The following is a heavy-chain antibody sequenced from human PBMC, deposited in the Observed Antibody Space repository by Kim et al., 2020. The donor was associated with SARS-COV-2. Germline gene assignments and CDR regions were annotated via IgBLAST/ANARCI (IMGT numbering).Heavy chain of an antibody. J-gene: IGHJ4*02. V-gene: IGHV3-33*06. CDR2: IWYDGSNK. D-gene: IGHD3-22*01. Sequence: GRSLRLSCAASGFTFSSYAMHWVRQAPGKGLEWVAVIWYDGSNKYYADSVKGRFTISRDNSKNTLYLQMNSLRAEDTAVYYCAKDRGRSMIVTQYYFDYWGQGTMVTVSS. CDR1: GFTFSSYA. CDR3: AKDRGRSMIVTQYYFDY.